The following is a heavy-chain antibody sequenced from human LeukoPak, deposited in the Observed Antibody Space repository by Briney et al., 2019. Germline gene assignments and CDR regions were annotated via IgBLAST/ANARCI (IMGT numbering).Heavy chain of an antibody. D-gene: IGHD3-22*01. CDR1: GGSISSYY. J-gene: IGHJ4*02. CDR3: ARVTGYMIEDYFDY. Sequence: PSETLSLTCTVSGGSISSYYWSWIRQPPGKGLEWIGYIYYSGSTNYNPSLKSRVTISVDTSKSQSSLRLRSVTAADTAVYYCARVTGYMIEDYFDYWGQGTLVTVSS. CDR2: IYYSGST. V-gene: IGHV4-59*01.